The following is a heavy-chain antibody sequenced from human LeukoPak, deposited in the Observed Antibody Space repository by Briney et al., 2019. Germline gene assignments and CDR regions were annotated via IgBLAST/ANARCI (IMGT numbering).Heavy chain of an antibody. CDR1: GGSFSGYY. Sequence: PSETLSLTCAVYGGSFSGYYWSWIRQPPGKGLEWIGEINHSGSTNYNPSLKSRVTISVDTSKNQFSLKLSSVTAADTAVYYCARGMGLYYYYGMDVWGQGTTVTVPS. J-gene: IGHJ6*02. V-gene: IGHV4-34*01. CDR2: INHSGST. D-gene: IGHD3-16*01. CDR3: ARGMGLYYYYGMDV.